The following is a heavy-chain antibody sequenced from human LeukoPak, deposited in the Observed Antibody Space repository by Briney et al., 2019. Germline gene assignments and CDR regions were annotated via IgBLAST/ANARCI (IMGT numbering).Heavy chain of an antibody. Sequence: EASVKVSCKASGYTFTNFDINWVRQATGQGLEWMGWMNPNTGNAGYAQKFQDRVTITWDASISTAYTDLSSLRSEDTAVYYCARVGYSNSYDYWGQGTQVTVSS. J-gene: IGHJ4*02. CDR1: GYTFTNFD. CDR2: MNPNTGNA. D-gene: IGHD1-26*01. V-gene: IGHV1-8*01. CDR3: ARVGYSNSYDY.